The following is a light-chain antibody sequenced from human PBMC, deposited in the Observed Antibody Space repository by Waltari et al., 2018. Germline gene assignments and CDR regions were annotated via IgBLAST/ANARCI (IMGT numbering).Light chain of an antibody. CDR2: DTS. J-gene: IGKJ4*01. CDR3: QQSYRTPLT. Sequence: DIQLTQSPSSLSASAGDRVTITCRASQSISNFLNWYPQKPGKAPNLLIYDTSSLQSGVPSRFSGSGSGTDFTLTISSLQPEDIATYFCQQSYRTPLTFGGGTKVEIK. CDR1: QSISNF. V-gene: IGKV1-39*01.